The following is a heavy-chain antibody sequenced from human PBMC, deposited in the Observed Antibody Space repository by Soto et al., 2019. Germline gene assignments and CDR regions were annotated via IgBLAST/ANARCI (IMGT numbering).Heavy chain of an antibody. D-gene: IGHD2-15*01. J-gene: IGHJ3*02. CDR2: ISGYNGKT. CDR1: GYSITTYG. Sequence: QVQLEQSGAEVKKPGASVRVSCEVSGYSITTYGTSWVRQAPGQGLDWMGWISGYNGKTSYAQKFQGRFTMTTDASTSTAYMELKSLRFDDTAIYFCARDRVGRATVVPDDAFDIWGQGIMVTVSS. V-gene: IGHV1-18*01. CDR3: ARDRVGRATVVPDDAFDI.